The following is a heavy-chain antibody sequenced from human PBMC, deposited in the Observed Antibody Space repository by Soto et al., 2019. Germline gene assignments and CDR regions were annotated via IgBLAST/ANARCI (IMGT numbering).Heavy chain of an antibody. J-gene: IGHJ6*02. CDR1: GFTFSSYA. CDR3: AKLGSGWYGIGGYYYGMDV. V-gene: IGHV3-23*01. CDR2: ISGSGGST. D-gene: IGHD6-19*01. Sequence: GGSLRLSCAASGFTFSSYAMSWVRQAPGKGLEWVSAISGSGGSTYYADSVKGRFTISRDNSKNTLYLQMNSLRAEDTAVYYCAKLGSGWYGIGGYYYGMDVWGQGTTVTVSS.